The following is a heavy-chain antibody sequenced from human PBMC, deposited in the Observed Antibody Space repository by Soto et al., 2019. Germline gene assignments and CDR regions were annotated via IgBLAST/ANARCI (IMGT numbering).Heavy chain of an antibody. J-gene: IGHJ3*02. Sequence: QVQLVQSGAEVKKPGSSVKVSCKASGGTFSTYAISWVRQAPGQGLEWMGGIIPIFGTAKYAQKFQGRVTITADESTSTAYMEMSSLRSEDTAMYYWAREIFGVIISGGRDAFDIWGQGTMVTVSS. D-gene: IGHD3-3*01. V-gene: IGHV1-69*01. CDR1: GGTFSTYA. CDR2: IIPIFGTA. CDR3: AREIFGVIISGGRDAFDI.